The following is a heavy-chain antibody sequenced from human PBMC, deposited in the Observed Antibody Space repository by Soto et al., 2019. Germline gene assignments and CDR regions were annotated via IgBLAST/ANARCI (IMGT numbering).Heavy chain of an antibody. CDR1: GFNFNGYD. CDR3: ARGAFSGSYRAREYYFDY. V-gene: IGHV3-33*01. D-gene: IGHD1-26*01. Sequence: PGGSLRLSCAASGFNFNGYDMHWVRQAPGKGLEWVVVIWYDGNNNYYADSVKGRFTISRDNSQNTLFLQMNSLRAEDTAVYYCARGAFSGSYRAREYYFDYPGQGTLVSVSS. CDR2: IWYDGNNN. J-gene: IGHJ4*02.